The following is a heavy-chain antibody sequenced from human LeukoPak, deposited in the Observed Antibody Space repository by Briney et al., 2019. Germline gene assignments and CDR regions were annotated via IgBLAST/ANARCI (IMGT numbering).Heavy chain of an antibody. CDR1: GGTFSSYA. J-gene: IGHJ5*02. CDR3: ARETYIVVVPAASGWEFDP. D-gene: IGHD2-2*01. CDR2: IIPIFGTA. Sequence: GASVKVSCKASGGTFSSYAISWVRQAPGQGLEWMGGIIPIFGTANYAQKFQGRVTITADESTSTAYMELSSLRSEDTAVYYCARETYIVVVPAASGWEFDPWGQGTLVTVSS. V-gene: IGHV1-69*01.